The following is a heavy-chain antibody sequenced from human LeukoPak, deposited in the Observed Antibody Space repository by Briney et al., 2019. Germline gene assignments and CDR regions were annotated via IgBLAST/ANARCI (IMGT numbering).Heavy chain of an antibody. CDR3: ARVFRGAVTSNWFDP. J-gene: IGHJ5*02. D-gene: IGHD3-3*01. Sequence: PSETLSLTCTVSGDSISDFSWTWIRQTPGKGLEWIGSISSSGTSHYSPSLESRVTFSLDTSKSQFSLSLKSVTAADTAVYYCARVFRGAVTSNWFDPWGQGILVTVSS. V-gene: IGHV4-59*01. CDR1: GDSISDFS. CDR2: ISSSGTS.